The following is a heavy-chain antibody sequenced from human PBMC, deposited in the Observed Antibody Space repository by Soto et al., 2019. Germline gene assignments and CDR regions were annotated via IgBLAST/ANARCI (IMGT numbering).Heavy chain of an antibody. CDR2: IYHSGTT. D-gene: IGHD6-13*01. J-gene: IGHJ4*02. Sequence: PSETLSLTCGVSGSSTSSGYYWGWFRQPPGKGLEWIGSIYHSGTTYYSPSLESRVTISLDTSENGFSLKLTSVTAADTAVYFCARSLFTSSWFAGDWGQGSLVTVSS. CDR3: ARSLFTSSWFAGD. V-gene: IGHV4-38-2*01. CDR1: GSSTSSGYY.